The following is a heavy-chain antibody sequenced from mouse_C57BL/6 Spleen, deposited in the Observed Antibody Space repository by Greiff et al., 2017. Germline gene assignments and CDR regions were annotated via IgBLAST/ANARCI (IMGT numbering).Heavy chain of an antibody. CDR2: IDPSDSYT. Sequence: VQLQQPGAELVRPGTSVKLSCKASGYTFTSYWMHWVKQRPGQGLEWIGVIDPSDSYTNYNQKFKGKATLTVDTSSSTAYMQLSSLTSEDAAVYYCARPSNWGHFDYWGQGTTLTVSS. CDR3: ARPSNWGHFDY. CDR1: GYTFTSYW. J-gene: IGHJ2*01. V-gene: IGHV1-59*01. D-gene: IGHD4-1*01.